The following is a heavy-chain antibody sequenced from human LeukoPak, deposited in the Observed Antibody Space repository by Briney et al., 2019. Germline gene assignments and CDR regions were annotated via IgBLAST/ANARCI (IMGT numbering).Heavy chain of an antibody. D-gene: IGHD2-2*01. V-gene: IGHV3-48*03. J-gene: IGHJ1*01. CDR2: ISSSGSTI. CDR3: ARGAAALAEYFQH. Sequence: GGSLRLSCAASGFTFSSYEMNWVRQAPGKGLEWVSYISSSGSTIYYADSVKGRFTISRDNAKNSLYLQMNSLRAEDTAVYYCARGAAALAEYFQHWGQGTLGTVSS. CDR1: GFTFSSYE.